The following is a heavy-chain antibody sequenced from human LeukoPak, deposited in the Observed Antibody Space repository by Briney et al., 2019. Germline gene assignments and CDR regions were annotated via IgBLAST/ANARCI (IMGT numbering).Heavy chain of an antibody. CDR2: ISYDGNHK. V-gene: IGHV3-30*18. CDR1: GFPFSNYA. J-gene: IGHJ4*02. CDR3: AKAWSSGGYSYGSYYFDY. Sequence: GGSLRLSCAASGFPFSNYAMHWVRQAPGKGLEWGALISYDGNHKYYADSVKGRFTISRDNSKNTLYLQMNNLRAEDTAIYYCAKAWSSGGYSYGSYYFDYWGQGSPVTVSS. D-gene: IGHD5-18*01.